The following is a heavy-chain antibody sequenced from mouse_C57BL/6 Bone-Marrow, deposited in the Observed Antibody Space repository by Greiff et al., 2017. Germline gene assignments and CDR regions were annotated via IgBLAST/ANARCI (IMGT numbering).Heavy chain of an antibody. CDR1: GFNIKDYY. CDR2: IDPEDGET. J-gene: IGHJ3*01. CDR3: ASSVGWLRHEFAY. V-gene: IGHV14-2*01. Sequence: VQLQQSGAELVKPGASVKLSCTASGFNIKDYYMHWVKQRTEQGLEWIGRIDPEDGETKYAPKFQGKATITADTSSNTAYLQLSSLTSGDTAVYSCASSVGWLRHEFAYWGQGTLVTVSA. D-gene: IGHD2-2*01.